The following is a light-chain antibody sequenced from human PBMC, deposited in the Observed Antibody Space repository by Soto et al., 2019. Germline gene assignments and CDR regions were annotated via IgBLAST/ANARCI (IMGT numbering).Light chain of an antibody. V-gene: IGLV2-14*01. CDR2: EVS. J-gene: IGLJ1*01. CDR1: SSDIGDYNY. CDR3: SSYTSTRSYV. Sequence: QSVLAQPASVSGSPGQSITISCTGTSSDIGDYNYVSWYQQHPGKAPKLMIYEVSNRPSGISNRFSGSKSGNTASLTISGLQADDEADYYCSSYTSTRSYVFGTGTKVTVL.